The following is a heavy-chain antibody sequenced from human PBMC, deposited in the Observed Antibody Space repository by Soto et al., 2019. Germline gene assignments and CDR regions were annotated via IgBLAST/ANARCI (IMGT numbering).Heavy chain of an antibody. V-gene: IGHV4-4*07. Sequence: SETLSLTCTVSGASISGYYWSWIRKSAGKGLEWIGRIYATGTTDYNPSLKSRVMMSVDTSKKQFSLKLRSVTAADTAVHYCVRDGTKTLRDWFDPWGQGISVTVSS. CDR3: VRDGTKTLRDWFDP. J-gene: IGHJ5*02. CDR1: GASISGYY. CDR2: IYATGTT. D-gene: IGHD1-1*01.